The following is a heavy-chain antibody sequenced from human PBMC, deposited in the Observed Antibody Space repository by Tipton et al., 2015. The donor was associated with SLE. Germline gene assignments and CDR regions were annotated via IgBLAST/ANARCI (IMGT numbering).Heavy chain of an antibody. J-gene: IGHJ6*02. V-gene: IGHV4-38-2*02. CDR1: GYSISRGYY. Sequence: TLSLTCSVSGYSISRGYYWGWIRQPPGKGLEWIGSIYHSGSTYYNPSLKSRVTISVDTSKKNQLFLKLSSVTAADTAVYYCAREGVAGAKGNYYYYYGMDVWGQGTTVTVSS. CDR2: IYHSGST. CDR3: AREGVAGAKGNYYYYYGMDV. D-gene: IGHD1-26*01.